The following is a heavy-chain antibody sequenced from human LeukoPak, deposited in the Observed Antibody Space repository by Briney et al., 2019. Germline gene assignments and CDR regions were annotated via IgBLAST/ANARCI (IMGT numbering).Heavy chain of an antibody. Sequence: SETLSLTCAVSGYSISSGYYWGWIRQPPGKGLEWIGSIYHSGSTYYNPSLKSRVTISVDTSKNQFSLKLSSVTAAYTAVYYCARGIAVAGPPFFYDYWGQGTLVTVSS. CDR1: GYSISSGYY. V-gene: IGHV4-38-2*01. D-gene: IGHD6-19*01. CDR3: ARGIAVAGPPFFYDY. CDR2: IYHSGST. J-gene: IGHJ4*02.